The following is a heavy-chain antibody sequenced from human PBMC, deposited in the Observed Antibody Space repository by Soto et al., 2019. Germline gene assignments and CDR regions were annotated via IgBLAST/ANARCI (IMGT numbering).Heavy chain of an antibody. J-gene: IGHJ4*02. CDR3: ARDSHDSSGYYCLFDY. Sequence: GGSLRLSCAASGFTFSSYSMNWVRQAPGKGLEWVSSISSSSSYIYYADSVKGRFTISRDNAKNSLYLQMNSLRAEDTAVYYCARDSHDSSGYYCLFDYWGQGTLVTVSS. V-gene: IGHV3-21*01. D-gene: IGHD3-22*01. CDR2: ISSSSSYI. CDR1: GFTFSSYS.